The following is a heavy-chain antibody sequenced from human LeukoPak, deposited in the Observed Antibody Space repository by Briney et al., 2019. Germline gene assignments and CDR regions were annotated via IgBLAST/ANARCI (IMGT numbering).Heavy chain of an antibody. CDR3: ARAGLIKCSGGSCYYYFDY. CDR2: INPSGGST. J-gene: IGHJ4*02. V-gene: IGHV1-46*01. CDR1: GYTFTSYY. D-gene: IGHD2-15*01. Sequence: ASVKVSCKASGYTFTSYYMHWVRQAPGQGLEWMGIINPSGGSTSYAQKFQGRVTMTRDMSTSTVYMELSSLRSEDTAVYYCARAGLIKCSGGSCYYYFDYWGQGTLVTVSS.